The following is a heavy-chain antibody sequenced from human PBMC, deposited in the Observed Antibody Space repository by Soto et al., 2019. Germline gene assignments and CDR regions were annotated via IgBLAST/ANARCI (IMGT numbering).Heavy chain of an antibody. CDR1: GFTFSSYA. Sequence: QVQLVESGGGVVQPGRSLRLSCAASGFTFSSYAMHWVRQAPGKGLEWVAVISYDGSNKYYADSVKGRFTISRDNSKNTLYLQMNSLRAEDTAVYYCARARNRYCISTSCLNFDYWGQGTLVTVSS. CDR2: ISYDGSNK. J-gene: IGHJ4*02. CDR3: ARARNRYCISTSCLNFDY. V-gene: IGHV3-30-3*01. D-gene: IGHD2-2*01.